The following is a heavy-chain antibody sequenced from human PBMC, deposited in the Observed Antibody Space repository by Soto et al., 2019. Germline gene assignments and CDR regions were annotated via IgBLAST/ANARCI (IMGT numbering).Heavy chain of an antibody. CDR3: ARPLGYCSSTSCWHPFDI. J-gene: IGHJ3*02. D-gene: IGHD2-2*01. Sequence: ASVKVSCKASGYTFTSYDINWVRQATGQGLEWMGWMNPNSGNTGYAQKFQGRVTMTRNTSISTAYMELSSLRSEDTAVYYCARPLGYCSSTSCWHPFDIWGQGTMVTVSS. CDR2: MNPNSGNT. V-gene: IGHV1-8*01. CDR1: GYTFTSYD.